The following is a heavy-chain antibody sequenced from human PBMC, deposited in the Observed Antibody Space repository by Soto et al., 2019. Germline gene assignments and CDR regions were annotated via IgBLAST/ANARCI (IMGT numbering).Heavy chain of an antibody. CDR3: AKGSGGSCYSPSDC. D-gene: IGHD2-15*01. CDR2: IIGSGDNT. V-gene: IGHV3-23*01. CDR1: GFTFSTYA. Sequence: PGGSLRLSCAASGFTFSTYAMSWVRQAPGKGLEWVSAIIGSGDNTYYTASVKGRFTTSRDNSKSTLYLQMNSLRAEDTAIYYCAKGSGGSCYSPSDCWGQGTLVTVSS. J-gene: IGHJ4*02.